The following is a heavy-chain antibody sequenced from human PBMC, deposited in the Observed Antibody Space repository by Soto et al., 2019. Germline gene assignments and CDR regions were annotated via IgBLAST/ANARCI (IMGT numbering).Heavy chain of an antibody. CDR1: GGTFSSYT. Sequence: QVQLVQSGAEVKKPGSSVKVSCKASGGTFSSYTISWVRQAPGQGLEWMGRIIPILGIANYAQKVQGRVTITAYKTTSTAYMELSSLRSEDTAVYYCATRRGDGYNDYWGQGTLVTVSS. CDR3: ATRRGDGYNDY. CDR2: IIPILGIA. V-gene: IGHV1-69*02. J-gene: IGHJ4*02. D-gene: IGHD3-10*01.